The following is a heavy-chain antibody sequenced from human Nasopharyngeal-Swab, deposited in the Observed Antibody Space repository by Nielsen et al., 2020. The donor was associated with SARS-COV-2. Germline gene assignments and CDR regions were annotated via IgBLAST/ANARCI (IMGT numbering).Heavy chain of an antibody. Sequence: SVKVYCRASGGTFSSYAISWARQAPGQGREWRGGNIPIFGTANYAQKFQGRVTITADKSTSTAYMELSSLRSEDTAVYYCARDKGLRFLEWLPLKGFTGWFDPWGQGTLVTVSS. D-gene: IGHD3-3*01. CDR2: NIPIFGTA. V-gene: IGHV1-69*06. J-gene: IGHJ5*02. CDR3: ARDKGLRFLEWLPLKGFTGWFDP. CDR1: GGTFSSYA.